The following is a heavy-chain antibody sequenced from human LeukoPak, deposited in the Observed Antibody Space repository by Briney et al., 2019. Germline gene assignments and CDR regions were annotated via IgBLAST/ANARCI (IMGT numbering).Heavy chain of an antibody. CDR1: GFTFSSYA. V-gene: IGHV3-9*01. CDR2: ISWNSGSI. Sequence: PGGSLRLSCAASGFTFSSYAMHWVRQAPGKGLEWVSGISWNSGSIGYADSVKGRFTISRDNAKNSLYLQMNSLRAEDTALYYCAKDRYYYDSSGTRFDYWGQGTLVTVSS. CDR3: AKDRYYYDSSGTRFDY. D-gene: IGHD3-22*01. J-gene: IGHJ4*02.